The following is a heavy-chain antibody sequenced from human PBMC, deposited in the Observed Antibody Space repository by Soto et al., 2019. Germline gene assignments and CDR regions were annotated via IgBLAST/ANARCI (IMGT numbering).Heavy chain of an antibody. CDR3: ARLTRELLPNY. CDR1: GGSISSGGYS. V-gene: IGHV4-30-2*03. D-gene: IGHD1-26*01. Sequence: SETLSLTCAVSGGSISSGGYSWSWIRQPPGKGLVWIGYIYYSGSTYYNPSLKSRVTISVDTSKNQFSLKLSSVTAADTAVYYCARLTRELLPNYWGQGTLVTV. J-gene: IGHJ4*02. CDR2: IYYSGST.